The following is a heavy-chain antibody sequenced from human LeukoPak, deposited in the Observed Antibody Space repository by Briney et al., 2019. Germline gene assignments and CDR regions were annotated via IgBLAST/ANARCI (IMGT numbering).Heavy chain of an antibody. V-gene: IGHV3-23*01. CDR2: ISDSGNT. CDR3: AKGWRAVAGAFDY. J-gene: IGHJ4*02. Sequence: PGGSLRLSCAASGFTLSSYAMSWVRQAPGKGLEWVSAISDSGNTYHADSVKGRFTISRDSSKNTLFLQMNSLRAEDTAVYYCAKGWRAVAGAFDYWGQGTLVTVSS. D-gene: IGHD6-19*01. CDR1: GFTLSSYA.